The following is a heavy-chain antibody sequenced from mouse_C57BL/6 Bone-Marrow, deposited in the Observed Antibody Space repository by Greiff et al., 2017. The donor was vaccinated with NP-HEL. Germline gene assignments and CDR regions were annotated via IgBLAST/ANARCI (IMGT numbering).Heavy chain of an antibody. CDR3: ARRLRNYAMDY. CDR2: IYPGSGST. J-gene: IGHJ4*01. Sequence: VQLQQSGAELVKPGASVKMSCKASGYTFTSYWITWVKQRPGQGLEWIGDIYPGSGSTNYNEKFKSKATLTVDTSSSTAYMQLSSLTSEDSAVYYCARRLRNYAMDYWGQGTSVTVSS. D-gene: IGHD1-1*01. CDR1: GYTFTSYW. V-gene: IGHV1-55*01.